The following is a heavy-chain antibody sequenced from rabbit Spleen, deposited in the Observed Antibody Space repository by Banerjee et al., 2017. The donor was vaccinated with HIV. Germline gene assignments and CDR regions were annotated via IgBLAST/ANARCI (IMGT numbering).Heavy chain of an antibody. Sequence: QEQLEESGGGLVKPGGTLTLTCTASGFSFSSSYWICWVRQAPGKGLEWIACIYGGSDGSTYYASWAKGRFTISKTSSTTVTLRATSLTGADTATYFCARSDGIGAGWPYNLWGQGTLVTVS. CDR1: GFSFSSSYW. CDR3: ARSDGIGAGWPYNL. V-gene: IGHV1S45*01. D-gene: IGHD3-1*01. CDR2: IYGGSDGST. J-gene: IGHJ4*01.